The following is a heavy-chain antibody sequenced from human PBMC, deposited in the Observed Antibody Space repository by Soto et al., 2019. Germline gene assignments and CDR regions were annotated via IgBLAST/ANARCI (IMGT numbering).Heavy chain of an antibody. Sequence: QVQLVQSGAEVKKPGASVRVSCKASGDGFSNYGFSWVRQAPGQGLAWMGWSSAYDGQTNSTKKFQGRVTMTTDTSSSTAYMELRSLRSDDTAVYYCARVWYYDSSGYYAFDYWGLGTLVTVSS. CDR1: GDGFSNYG. V-gene: IGHV1-18*01. D-gene: IGHD3-22*01. CDR3: ARVWYYDSSGYYAFDY. J-gene: IGHJ4*02. CDR2: SSAYDGQT.